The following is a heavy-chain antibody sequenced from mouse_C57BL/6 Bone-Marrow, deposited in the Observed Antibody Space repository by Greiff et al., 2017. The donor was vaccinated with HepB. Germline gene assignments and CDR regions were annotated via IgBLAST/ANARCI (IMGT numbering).Heavy chain of an antibody. V-gene: IGHV1-19*01. CDR1: GYTFTDYY. CDR3: ANPYCSNYYYAMDY. D-gene: IGHD2-5*01. J-gene: IGHJ4*01. Sequence: VQLQQPGPVLVKPGASVKMSCKASGYTFTDYYMNWVKQSHGKSLEWIGVINPYNGGTSYNQKFKGKATLTVDKSSSTAYIELNSLTSEDSAVYYCANPYCSNYYYAMDYWGQGTSVTVSS. CDR2: INPYNGGT.